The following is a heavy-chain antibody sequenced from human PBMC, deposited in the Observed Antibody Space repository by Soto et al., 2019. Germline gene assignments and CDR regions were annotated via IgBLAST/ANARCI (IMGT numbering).Heavy chain of an antibody. Sequence: PGGSLRLSCAASGFTFDDYAMHWVRQAPGKGLEWASGISWNSGSIGYADSVKGRFAISRDNAKNSLYLQMKSLRAEDTALYYCAKARITIFGVVNDFDYWGQGXLVTVSS. CDR1: GFTFDDYA. CDR3: AKARITIFGVVNDFDY. D-gene: IGHD3-3*01. CDR2: ISWNSGSI. J-gene: IGHJ4*02. V-gene: IGHV3-9*01.